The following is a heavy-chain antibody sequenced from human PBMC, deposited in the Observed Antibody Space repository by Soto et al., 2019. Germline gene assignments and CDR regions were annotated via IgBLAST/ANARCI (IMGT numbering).Heavy chain of an antibody. V-gene: IGHV3-23*01. J-gene: IGHJ4*02. CDR1: GFTVNMYA. Sequence: EVQLLESGGGLVQPGGSLTLSCTASGFTVNMYAMSWVRQAPGKALEWVSAITGSAVSTYYADSVKGQFTITRDNSKNSLYLPMNSLRGEDTAVCYCARLHDLGVFAHWGPGTLVTVSS. CDR3: ARLHDLGVFAH. D-gene: IGHD6-13*01. CDR2: ITGSAVST.